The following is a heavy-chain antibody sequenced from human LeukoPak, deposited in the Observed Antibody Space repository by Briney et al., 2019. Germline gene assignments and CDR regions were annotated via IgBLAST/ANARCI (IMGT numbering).Heavy chain of an antibody. V-gene: IGHV3-30*02. CDR3: AKNRVGHNYADAFEI. CDR2: IRYDGSDK. J-gene: IGHJ3*02. D-gene: IGHD5-24*01. Sequence: GGSLRLSCAASGFTFSNYDMHWVRQAPGKGLEWVAFIRYDGSDKYYVDSVKGRFTISRDNSRNILHLQMNSLTAEDTAVYYCAKNRVGHNYADAFEIWGQGTMVRVCS. CDR1: GFTFSNYD.